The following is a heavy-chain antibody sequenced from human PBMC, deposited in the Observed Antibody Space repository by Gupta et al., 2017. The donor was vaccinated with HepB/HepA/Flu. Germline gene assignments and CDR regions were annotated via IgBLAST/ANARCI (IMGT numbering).Heavy chain of an antibody. CDR1: GFSLSTSGMR. D-gene: IGHD4-17*01. CDR3: ALHYGDLPRF. Sequence: QTLTLTCTFSGFSLSTSGMRVSWIRQPPGKALEWLARIDWDYDKFYSTSLKTRLTISKDTSKNQVVLTMTDIDPVDTATYYCALHYGDLPRFCGQGTLITVAS. J-gene: IGHJ4*02. CDR2: IDWDYDK. V-gene: IGHV2-70*04.